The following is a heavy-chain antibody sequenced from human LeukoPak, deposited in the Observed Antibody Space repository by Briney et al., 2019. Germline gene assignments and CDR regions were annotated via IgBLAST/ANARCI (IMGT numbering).Heavy chain of an antibody. D-gene: IGHD1-26*01. CDR1: GFIFSNYA. V-gene: IGHV3-23*01. J-gene: IGHJ3*02. CDR2: IGGSDTST. Sequence: GGSLRLSCAASGFIFSNYAMNWVRQAPGKGLEWVSTIGGSDTSTFHADSVKGRFTISRDNSKNALFLQMNSLRAEDTAVYYCAKDLEVGATHDAFDIWGQGTMVTVSS. CDR3: AKDLEVGATHDAFDI.